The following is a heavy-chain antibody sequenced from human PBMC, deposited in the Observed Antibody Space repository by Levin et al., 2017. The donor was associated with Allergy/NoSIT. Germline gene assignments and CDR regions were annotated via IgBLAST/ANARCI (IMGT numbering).Heavy chain of an antibody. CDR2: ISSSSSTM. CDR1: GFTFSSYS. CDR3: ARERYCGGDCLIDY. D-gene: IGHD2-21*01. V-gene: IGHV3-48*02. J-gene: IGHJ4*02. Sequence: GGSLRLSCAASGFTFSSYSMNWVRQAPGKGLEWVSYISSSSSTMYYADSVKGRFTISRDNAKNSLYLQMNSLRDEDTAVYYCARERYCGGDCLIDYWGQGTLVTVSS.